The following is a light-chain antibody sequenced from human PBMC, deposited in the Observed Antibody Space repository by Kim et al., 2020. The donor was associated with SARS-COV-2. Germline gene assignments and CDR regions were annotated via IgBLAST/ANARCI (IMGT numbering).Light chain of an antibody. CDR1: QSVSSN. J-gene: IGKJ5*01. CDR2: GAS. CDR3: QQYNNWPPST. Sequence: SPGERATLSCRASQSVSSNLAWYQHKPGQAPRLLIYGASTRATGIPARFSGSGSGTEFTLTISSLQSEDFAVYYCQQYNNWPPSTFGQGTRLEIK. V-gene: IGKV3-15*01.